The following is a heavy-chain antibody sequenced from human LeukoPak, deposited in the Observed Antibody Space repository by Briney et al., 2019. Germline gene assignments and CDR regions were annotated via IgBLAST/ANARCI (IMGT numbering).Heavy chain of an antibody. J-gene: IGHJ4*02. Sequence: SETLSLTCAVYGGSSSGYYWSWIRQPPGKGLEWIGEINHSGSTNYNPSLKSRVTISVDTSKNQFSLKLSSVTAADTAVYYCARHTAGRSFRLKIFDYWGQGTLVTVSS. CDR3: ARHTAGRSFRLKIFDY. CDR1: GGSSSGYY. CDR2: INHSGST. V-gene: IGHV4-34*01. D-gene: IGHD1-26*01.